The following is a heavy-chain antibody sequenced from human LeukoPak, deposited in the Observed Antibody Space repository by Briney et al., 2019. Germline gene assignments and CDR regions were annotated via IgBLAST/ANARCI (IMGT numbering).Heavy chain of an antibody. Sequence: GGTLRLSCAASGFTFSSYGMSWVRQAPGKGLEWVSAISGSGGSTYYADSVKSRFTISRDNSKNTLYLQMNSLRAEDTAVYYCAKPSSITIFEGHLDYWGQGTLVTVSS. CDR3: AKPSSITIFEGHLDY. D-gene: IGHD3-9*01. CDR1: GFTFSSYG. CDR2: ISGSGGST. J-gene: IGHJ4*02. V-gene: IGHV3-23*01.